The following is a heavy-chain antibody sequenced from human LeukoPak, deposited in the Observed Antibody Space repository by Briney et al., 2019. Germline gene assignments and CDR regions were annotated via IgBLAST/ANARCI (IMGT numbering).Heavy chain of an antibody. CDR3: ARLIGVTGLTGYFDY. CDR2: IYYSGST. Sequence: SETLSLTCTVSGGSISSYYWSWIRQPPGKGLEWIGYIYYSGSTNYNPSLKSRVTISVDASKNQFSLKLSSVTAADTAVYYCARLIGVTGLTGYFDYWGQGTLVTVSS. V-gene: IGHV4-59*08. CDR1: GGSISSYY. J-gene: IGHJ4*02. D-gene: IGHD1-20*01.